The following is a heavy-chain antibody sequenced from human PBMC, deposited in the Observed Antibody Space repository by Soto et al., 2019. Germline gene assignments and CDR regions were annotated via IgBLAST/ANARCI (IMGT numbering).Heavy chain of an antibody. Sequence: GGSLRLSCSASGFTLSSYAMHWVRQAPGKGLEWVSAISGSGGSTYYADSVKGRFTISRDKSKNTLYLQMNSLRAEDTAVYYCAKCGRWGGNYYYYMDVWGKGTTVTVSS. V-gene: IGHV3-23*01. J-gene: IGHJ6*03. CDR3: AKCGRWGGNYYYYMDV. CDR2: ISGSGGST. CDR1: GFTLSSYA. D-gene: IGHD2-21*01.